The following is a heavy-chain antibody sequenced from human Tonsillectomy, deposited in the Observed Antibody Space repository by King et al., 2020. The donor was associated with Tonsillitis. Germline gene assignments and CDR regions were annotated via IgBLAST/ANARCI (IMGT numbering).Heavy chain of an antibody. CDR1: GGSIRSSDHY. V-gene: IGHV4-39*01. D-gene: IGHD1-26*01. J-gene: IGHJ4*02. CDR3: ARSVSGSFDY. CDR2: MCDSGTM. Sequence: QLQESGPGVVKPSETLSLTCTVSGGSIRSSDHYWAWIRQPPGKGLEWVGFMCDSGTMFYNLALKSRITISGGTAENRFSLKLSSVTAADTAVYFCARSVSGSFDYWGQGALVTVSS.